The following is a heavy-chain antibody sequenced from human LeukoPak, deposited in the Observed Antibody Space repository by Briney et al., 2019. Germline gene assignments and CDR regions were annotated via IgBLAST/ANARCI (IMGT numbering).Heavy chain of an antibody. J-gene: IGHJ4*02. CDR3: ARSDDYDSSGYYYFDY. V-gene: IGHV1-2*02. D-gene: IGHD3-22*01. CDR2: INPNSGGT. CDR1: GYTFTGYY. Sequence: ASVEVSCKASGYTFTGYYMHWVRQAPGQGLEWMGWINPNSGGTNYAQKFQGRVTMTRDTSISTAYMELSRLRSDDTAVYYCARSDDYDSSGYYYFDYWGQGTLVTVSS.